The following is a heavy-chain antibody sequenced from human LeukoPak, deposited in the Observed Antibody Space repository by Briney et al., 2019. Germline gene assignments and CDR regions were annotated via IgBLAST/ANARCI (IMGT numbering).Heavy chain of an antibody. D-gene: IGHD3-22*01. CDR3: ARRVPDSSGYYYFDD. Sequence: GGSLRLSCTASGFTFGDSAMSWVRQAAVKGLAWVSTISSDGRSTYYPDSVKGRFTISRDDSKNTLYLQMNSLRADDTAVYYCARRVPDSSGYYYFDDWGQGTLVTVSS. V-gene: IGHV3-23*01. CDR2: ISSDGRST. J-gene: IGHJ4*02. CDR1: GFTFGDSA.